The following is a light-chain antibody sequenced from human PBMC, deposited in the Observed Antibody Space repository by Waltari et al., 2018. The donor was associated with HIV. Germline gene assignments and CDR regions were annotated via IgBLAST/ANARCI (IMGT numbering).Light chain of an antibody. CDR1: SSDVGAYNL. CDR2: EVT. J-gene: IGLJ2*01. CDR3: CSYTGTGVV. Sequence: QSALTQPASVSGSPGQSITISCTGTSSDVGAYNLVSWYQQHAGKAPKLMLFEVTQRPSGVSDRFSGSRSGNTASLTISGLQADDEGDYYCCSYTGTGVVFGGGTKLTVL. V-gene: IGLV2-23*02.